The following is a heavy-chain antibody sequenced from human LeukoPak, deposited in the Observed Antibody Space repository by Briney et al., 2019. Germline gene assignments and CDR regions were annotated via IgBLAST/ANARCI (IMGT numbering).Heavy chain of an antibody. CDR2: IYYSGST. J-gene: IGHJ3*02. V-gene: IGHV4-31*03. D-gene: IGHD1-26*01. CDR1: GGSISSGGYY. CDR3: AREIKWEAYAAFDI. Sequence: SETLSLTCTVSGGSISSGGYYWSWIRQHPGKGLEWIGYIYYSGSTYYNPSLKSRVTISVDTSKNQFSLKLSSVTAADTAVYFCAREIKWEAYAAFDIWGQGTMVTVSS.